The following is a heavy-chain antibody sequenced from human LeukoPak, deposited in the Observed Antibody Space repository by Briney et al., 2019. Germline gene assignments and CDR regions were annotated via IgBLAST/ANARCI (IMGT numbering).Heavy chain of an antibody. CDR1: GGSISSSSYY. CDR3: ARSVEMATMHDAFDI. V-gene: IGHV4-39*01. CDR2: IYYSGST. D-gene: IGHD5-24*01. Sequence: KPSETLSLTCAVSGGSISSSSYYWGWIRQPPGKGLEWIGSIYYSGSTYYNPSLKSRVTISVDTSKNQFSLKLSSVTAADTAVYYCARSVEMATMHDAFDIWGQGTMVTVSS. J-gene: IGHJ3*02.